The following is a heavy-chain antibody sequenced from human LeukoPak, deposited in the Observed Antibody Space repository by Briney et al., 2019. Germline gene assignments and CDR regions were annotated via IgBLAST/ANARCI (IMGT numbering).Heavy chain of an antibody. J-gene: IGHJ6*02. V-gene: IGHV3-30*04. CDR3: ASADCGGDCWHYYYYGMDV. CDR1: GFTFSSYA. Sequence: GGSLRLSCAASGFTFSSYAMQWVRQAPGKGREWVAVISYDGSNKYYADSVKGRFTISRDNSKNTLYLQMNSLRAEDTAVYYCASADCGGDCWHYYYYGMDVWGQGTTVTVSS. D-gene: IGHD2-21*02. CDR2: ISYDGSNK.